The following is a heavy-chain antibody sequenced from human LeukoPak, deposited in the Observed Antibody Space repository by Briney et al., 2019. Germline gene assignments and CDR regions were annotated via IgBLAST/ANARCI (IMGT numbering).Heavy chain of an antibody. CDR3: ARHRRTAMETFDH. CDR1: GVSISSSYQY. CDR2: MYYIGTP. J-gene: IGHJ4*02. V-gene: IGHV4-39*01. Sequence: PSETLSLTCTVSGVSISSSYQYWGWVRQPPGKGLEWIGSMYYIGTPYYNPSLESPVTISVDTSKNQLSLELRYVTASDTAVYYCARHRRTAMETFDHWGQGALVTVSS. D-gene: IGHD5-18*01.